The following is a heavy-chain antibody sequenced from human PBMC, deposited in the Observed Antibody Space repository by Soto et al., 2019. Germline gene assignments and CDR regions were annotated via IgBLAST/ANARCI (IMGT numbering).Heavy chain of an antibody. J-gene: IGHJ4*02. D-gene: IGHD6-13*01. CDR3: ASIGGDGSDWYSTPVLDS. CDR2: ISRSGDTM. V-gene: IGHV3-48*03. Sequence: EVQLVESGGGLVQPGGSLRLSCAASGFTFSRYEMNWVRQAPGKGLVWLSSISRSGDTMYNADSVKGRFTASRANSRNFFYLEMNSLSAEDTAVYYCASIGGDGSDWYSTPVLDSWGQGTLVTVSS. CDR1: GFTFSRYE.